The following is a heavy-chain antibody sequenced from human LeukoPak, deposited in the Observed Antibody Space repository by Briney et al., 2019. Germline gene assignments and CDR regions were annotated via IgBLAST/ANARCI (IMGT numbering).Heavy chain of an antibody. CDR2: IYSGGST. J-gene: IGHJ5*02. D-gene: IGHD6-19*01. V-gene: IGHV3-66*01. CDR1: GFTVSSNY. Sequence: PGGSLRLSCAASGFTVSSNYMSWVRQAPGKGLEWVSVIYSGGSTYYADSVKGRFTISRDNSKNTLYLQMNSLRAEDTAVYYCARAGYSSGYTLFDPWGQGTLVTVSS. CDR3: ARAGYSSGYTLFDP.